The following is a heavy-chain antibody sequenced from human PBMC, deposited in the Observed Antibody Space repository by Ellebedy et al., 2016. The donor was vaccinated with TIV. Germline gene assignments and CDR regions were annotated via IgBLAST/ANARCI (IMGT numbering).Heavy chain of an antibody. V-gene: IGHV4-61*01. Sequence: MPSETLSLTCTVSGGSVRSGSYYWSWIRQPPGKELEWIGYIYDSGSTNHNPSLKSRVTISADTSKNQFSPNLSSVTAADTAVYYCAKGLARDYWGQGTLVTVSS. CDR3: AKGLARDY. CDR2: IYDSGST. CDR1: GGSVRSGSYY. J-gene: IGHJ4*02.